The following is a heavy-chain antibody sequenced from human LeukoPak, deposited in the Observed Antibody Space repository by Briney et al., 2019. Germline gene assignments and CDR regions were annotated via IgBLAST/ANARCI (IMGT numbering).Heavy chain of an antibody. CDR1: GYTFTGYY. V-gene: IGHV1-2*02. CDR3: ARLDIVVVVAAIGFAFDI. D-gene: IGHD2-15*01. CDR2: INPNSGGT. J-gene: IGHJ3*02. Sequence: ASVKVSCKASGYTFTGYYMHWVRQAPGQGLEWMGWINPNSGGTNYAQKFQGRVTMTRDTSISTAYMELSRLRSDDAAVYYCARLDIVVVVAAIGFAFDIWGQGTMVTVSS.